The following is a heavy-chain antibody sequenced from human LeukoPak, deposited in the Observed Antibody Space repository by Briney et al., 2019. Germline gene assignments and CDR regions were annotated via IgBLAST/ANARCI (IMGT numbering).Heavy chain of an antibody. CDR1: GGCFSGYY. Sequence: PSETLSLTCAVYGGCFSGYYWSWIRQPPGKGLEWIGEINHSGSTNYNPSLKSRVTISVDTSKNQFSLKLSSVTAADTAVYYCARSPYSSSWFDYWGQGTLVTVSS. V-gene: IGHV4-34*01. CDR3: ARSPYSSSWFDY. J-gene: IGHJ4*02. CDR2: INHSGST. D-gene: IGHD6-13*01.